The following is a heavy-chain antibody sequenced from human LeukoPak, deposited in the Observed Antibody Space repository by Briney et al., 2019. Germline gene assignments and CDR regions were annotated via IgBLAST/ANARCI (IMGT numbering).Heavy chain of an antibody. Sequence: PGGSLRLSCAASGFTFSSYGMHWVRQAPGEGLEWVGRIKSKTDGGTTDYAAPVKGRFTISRDDSKNTLYLQMNSLKTEDTAVYYCTTDPVDFWSGPVDYWGQGTLVTVSS. CDR3: TTDPVDFWSGPVDY. D-gene: IGHD3-3*01. V-gene: IGHV3-15*01. J-gene: IGHJ4*02. CDR2: IKSKTDGGTT. CDR1: GFTFSSYG.